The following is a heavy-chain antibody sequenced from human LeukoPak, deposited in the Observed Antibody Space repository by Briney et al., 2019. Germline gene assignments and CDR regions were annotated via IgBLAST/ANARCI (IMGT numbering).Heavy chain of an antibody. J-gene: IGHJ4*02. Sequence: GGSLRLSCAASGFTFSSYAMSWVRQAPGKGLEWVAVISYDGSNKYYADSVKGRFTISRDNSKNTLYLQMNSLRAEDTAVYYCARAQTMGIAAAGTWWVYWGQGTLVTVSS. CDR2: ISYDGSNK. D-gene: IGHD6-13*01. CDR1: GFTFSSYA. CDR3: ARAQTMGIAAAGTWWVY. V-gene: IGHV3-30*04.